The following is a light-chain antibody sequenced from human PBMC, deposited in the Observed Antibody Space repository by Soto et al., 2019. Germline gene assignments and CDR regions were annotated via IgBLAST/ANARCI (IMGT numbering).Light chain of an antibody. CDR3: LPYHYWWT. CDR2: GAS. V-gene: IGKV3-15*01. Sequence: IVMTQSPATLSLSPGEKATLSCRASQSISNNFAWFQQKPGQVPRLLIYGASNRATGVSARFSVSGSGTEFTLAISSLQSEDFAVYYCLPYHYWWTFGQGTKVEIK. J-gene: IGKJ1*01. CDR1: QSISNN.